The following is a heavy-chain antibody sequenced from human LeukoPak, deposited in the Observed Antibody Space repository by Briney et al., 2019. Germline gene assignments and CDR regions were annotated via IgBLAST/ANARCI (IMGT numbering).Heavy chain of an antibody. D-gene: IGHD2-15*01. CDR1: GYSISSGYY. V-gene: IGHV4-38-2*01. CDR3: ARASIVVVVAATPDWSAP. CDR2: IYHSGST. J-gene: IGHJ5*02. Sequence: SETLSLTCAVSGYSISSGYYWGWIRQPPGKGLEWIGSIYHSGSTYYNPSLKSRVTISVDTSKNQFSLKLSSVTAADTAVYYCARASIVVVVAATPDWSAPCGQGTLVTVSS.